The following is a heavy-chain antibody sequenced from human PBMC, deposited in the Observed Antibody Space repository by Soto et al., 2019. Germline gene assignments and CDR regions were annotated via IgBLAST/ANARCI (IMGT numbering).Heavy chain of an antibody. J-gene: IGHJ5*02. CDR1: GYTFTGYY. D-gene: IGHD2-2*02. Sequence: GASVKVSCKASGYTFTGYYMHWVRQAPGQGLEWMGWINPKSGGTNYAQKFQGRVTMTRDTSIRTAYMELSRLRSDDTAVYYCARGNGPYCSHSSCYIWFGPWGQGTRIAASS. CDR2: INPKSGGT. V-gene: IGHV1-2*02. CDR3: ARGNGPYCSHSSCYIWFGP.